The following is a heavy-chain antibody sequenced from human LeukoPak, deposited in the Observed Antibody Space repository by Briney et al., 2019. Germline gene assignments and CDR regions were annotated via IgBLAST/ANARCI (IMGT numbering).Heavy chain of an antibody. CDR2: IIPIFGTA. Sequence: SVKVSCKASGYTFTSYAMNWVRQAPGQGLEWMGGIIPIFGTANYAQKFQGRVTITADESTSTAYMELSSLRSEDTAVYYCARSADTYYYDSSGYQGVFFWGQGTLVTVSS. D-gene: IGHD3-22*01. V-gene: IGHV1-69*13. J-gene: IGHJ4*02. CDR1: GYTFTSYA. CDR3: ARSADTYYYDSSGYQGVFF.